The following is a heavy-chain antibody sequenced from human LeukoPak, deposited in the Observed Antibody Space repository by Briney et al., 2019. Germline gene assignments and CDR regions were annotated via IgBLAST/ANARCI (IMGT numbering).Heavy chain of an antibody. D-gene: IGHD7-27*01. CDR3: ARESYWGGSAKGFDS. CDR1: GFIFSTYG. J-gene: IGHJ4*02. Sequence: AGGSLRLSCAAPGFIFSTYGMHGVRQAPGKGLEWVAVIWYDGSNKYYADSVKGRFTISRDNSKNTLYLQMNSLRDEDTALCYCARESYWGGSAKGFDSWGQGTLVIVSS. CDR2: IWYDGSNK. V-gene: IGHV3-33*01.